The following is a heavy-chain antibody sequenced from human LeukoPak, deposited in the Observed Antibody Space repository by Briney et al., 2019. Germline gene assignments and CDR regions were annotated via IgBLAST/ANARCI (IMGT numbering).Heavy chain of an antibody. CDR1: GGSISSGGYY. Sequence: PSQTLSLTCTVSGGSISSGGYYWSWIRQPPGKGLEWIGYIYHSGSTYYNPSLKSRVTISVDRSKNQFSLKLSSVTAADTAVYYCAKHSTIFGVDPGYMDVWGKGTTVTVSS. J-gene: IGHJ6*03. V-gene: IGHV4-30-2*02. CDR3: AKHSTIFGVDPGYMDV. CDR2: IYHSGST. D-gene: IGHD3-3*01.